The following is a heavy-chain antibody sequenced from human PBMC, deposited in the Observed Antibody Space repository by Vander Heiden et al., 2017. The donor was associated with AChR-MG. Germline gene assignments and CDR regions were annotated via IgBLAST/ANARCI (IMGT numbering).Heavy chain of an antibody. CDR1: GFTFSSYG. CDR3: ANIAQAMVTRFDY. CDR2: ISYDGSNK. V-gene: IGHV3-30*18. D-gene: IGHD5-18*01. Sequence: QVQLVESGGGVVQPGRSLRHSCAASGFTFSSYGMHWVRQAPGKGLEWVAVISYDGSNKYYADSVKGRFTISRDNSKNTLYLQMNSLRAEDTAVYYCANIAQAMVTRFDYWGQGTLVTVSS. J-gene: IGHJ4*02.